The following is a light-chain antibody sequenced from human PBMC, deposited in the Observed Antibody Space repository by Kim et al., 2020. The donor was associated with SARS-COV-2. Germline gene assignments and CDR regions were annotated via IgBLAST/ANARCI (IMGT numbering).Light chain of an antibody. J-gene: IGKJ2*01. CDR1: QSVSSSY. Sequence: PGERVTLSCRASQSVSSSYLTWYQQKPGQAPRLLIYGASTRATGIPARFSGSGSGTDFTLTISSLQPEDFAVYYCQQDYNLPMYTFGQGTKLDI. CDR3: QQDYNLPMYT. CDR2: GAS. V-gene: IGKV3D-7*01.